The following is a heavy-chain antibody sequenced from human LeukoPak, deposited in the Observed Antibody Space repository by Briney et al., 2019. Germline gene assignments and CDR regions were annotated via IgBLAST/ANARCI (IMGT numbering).Heavy chain of an antibody. J-gene: IGHJ4*02. D-gene: IGHD5-18*01. Sequence: ASVTVSCTASGGTFSGYYMHWVRQAPGQGLEWMGWINPNSGGTNYAQRFQGRVTMTRDTSISTAYMELSRLRSDDTAVYYCARDPLDTAALDHWGQGTLVTVSS. V-gene: IGHV1-2*02. CDR2: INPNSGGT. CDR1: GGTFSGYY. CDR3: ARDPLDTAALDH.